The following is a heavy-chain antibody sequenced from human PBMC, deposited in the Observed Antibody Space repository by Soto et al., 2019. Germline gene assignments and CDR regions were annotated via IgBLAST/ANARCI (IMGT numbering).Heavy chain of an antibody. J-gene: IGHJ3*02. Sequence: GGSLRLSCAASGFTFSSYWMSWVRQAPGKGLEWVANIKQDGSEKYYVDSVKGRFTISRDNAKNSLYLQMNSLRAEDTAVYYCARGGQVRDIVVVPAAIDDAFDIWGQGTMVTVSS. CDR3: ARGGQVRDIVVVPAAIDDAFDI. V-gene: IGHV3-7*01. CDR2: IKQDGSEK. D-gene: IGHD2-2*01. CDR1: GFTFSSYW.